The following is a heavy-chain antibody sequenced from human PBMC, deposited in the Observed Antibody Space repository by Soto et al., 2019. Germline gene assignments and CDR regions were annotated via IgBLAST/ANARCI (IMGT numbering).Heavy chain of an antibody. D-gene: IGHD3-22*01. J-gene: IGHJ6*02. CDR2: IWYDGSNK. CDR1: GFTFSSYG. V-gene: IGHV3-33*01. CDR3: ASLTGGRDSSGYYRSWYYGMDV. Sequence: GGSLRLSCAASGFTFSSYGMHWVRQAPGKGLEWVAVIWYDGSNKYYADSVKGRFTISRDNSKNTLYLQMNSLRAEDTAVYYCASLTGGRDSSGYYRSWYYGMDVWGQGTTVTVSS.